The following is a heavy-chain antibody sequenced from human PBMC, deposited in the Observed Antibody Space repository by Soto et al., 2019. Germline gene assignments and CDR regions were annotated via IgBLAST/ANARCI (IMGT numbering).Heavy chain of an antibody. D-gene: IGHD3-10*01. J-gene: IGHJ3*02. V-gene: IGHV1-3*01. CDR1: GYTFSNYG. CDR2: INAGDGNT. CDR3: AREIRITMVRGVMPGFDAFDI. Sequence: ASVKVSCKASGYTFSNYGIHWVRQAPGQRLEWMGLINAGDGNTKYSQKFQGRVTITRDTSASTAYMELSSLRSEDTAVYYCAREIRITMVRGVMPGFDAFDIWGQGTMVTV.